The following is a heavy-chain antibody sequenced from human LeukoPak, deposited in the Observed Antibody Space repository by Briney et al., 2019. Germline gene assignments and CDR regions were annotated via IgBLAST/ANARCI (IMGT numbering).Heavy chain of an antibody. CDR1: GGSISSSSYY. J-gene: IGHJ4*02. V-gene: IGHV4-39*01. Sequence: PSETLSLTCTVSGGSISSSSYYWGWIRQPPREGVEWIGSIYYSGSTYYNPSLKSRVTISVDTSKNQFSLKLSSVTAADTAVYYCARLRSSSWYDYWGQGTLVTVSS. CDR3: ARLRSSSWYDY. D-gene: IGHD6-13*01. CDR2: IYYSGST.